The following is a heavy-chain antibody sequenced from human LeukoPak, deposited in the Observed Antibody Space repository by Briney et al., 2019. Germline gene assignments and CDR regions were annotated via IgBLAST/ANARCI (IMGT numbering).Heavy chain of an antibody. Sequence: GGSLRLSCAASGFTFSSYAMHWVRQAPGKGLEWVANIKQDGSEKYYVDSVKGRFTISRDNAKNSLYLQMNSLRAEDTAVYYCARDVNDDYSNYPIDYWGQGTLVTVSS. J-gene: IGHJ4*02. CDR3: ARDVNDDYSNYPIDY. D-gene: IGHD4-11*01. V-gene: IGHV3-7*01. CDR1: GFTFSSYA. CDR2: IKQDGSEK.